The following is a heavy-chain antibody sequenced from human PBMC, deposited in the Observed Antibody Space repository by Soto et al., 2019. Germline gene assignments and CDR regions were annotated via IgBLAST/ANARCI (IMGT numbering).Heavy chain of an antibody. J-gene: IGHJ6*02. CDR1: GGSISSYY. Sequence: PSETLSLTCTVSGGSISSYYWSLIRQPPGKGLEWIGYIYYSGSTNYNPSLKSRVTISVDTSKNQFSLKLSSVTAADTAVYYCARVLALYDILTGYYSRPYYGMDVWGQGTKVTVSS. CDR3: ARVLALYDILTGYYSRPYYGMDV. CDR2: IYYSGST. D-gene: IGHD3-9*01. V-gene: IGHV4-59*01.